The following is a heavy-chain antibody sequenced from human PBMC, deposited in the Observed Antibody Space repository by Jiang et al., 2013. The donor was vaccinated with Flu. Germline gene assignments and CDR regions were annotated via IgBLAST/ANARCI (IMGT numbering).Heavy chain of an antibody. CDR1: GGSFSGYY. D-gene: IGHD3-22*01. V-gene: IGHV4-34*01. CDR3: ARDRPSQWLSPTTWGYYYYGMDV. J-gene: IGHJ6*04. CDR2: INHSGST. Sequence: LLKPSETLSLTCAVYGGSFSGYYWSWIRQPPGKGLEWIGEINHSGSTNYNPSLKSRVTISVDTSKNQFSLKLSSVTAADTAVYYCARDRPSQWLSPTTWGYYYYGMDVWGKGTTVTVSS.